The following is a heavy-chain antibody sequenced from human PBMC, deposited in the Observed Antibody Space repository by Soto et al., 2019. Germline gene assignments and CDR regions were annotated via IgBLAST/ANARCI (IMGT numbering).Heavy chain of an antibody. J-gene: IGHJ4*02. Sequence: EVQLVESGGGLVQPGGSLRLSCAASGFSLSSYWMSWVRQAPGKGLEWVANMNQDGSESDYVDSVKGRFTFTRDNAKNSMYLQMNSQRAEDTAVYYCARPSTSAGRRDLACWGQGTLVTVSS. CDR1: GFSLSSYW. CDR3: ARPSTSAGRRDLAC. V-gene: IGHV3-7*01. CDR2: MNQDGSES.